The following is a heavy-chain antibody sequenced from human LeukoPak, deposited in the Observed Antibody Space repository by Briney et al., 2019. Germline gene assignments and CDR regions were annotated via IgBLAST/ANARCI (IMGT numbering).Heavy chain of an antibody. D-gene: IGHD4-23*01. V-gene: IGHV4-59*12. CDR3: ARDPGRWSFDDAFDI. Sequence: PSETLSLTCTVSGGSISSYYWSWIRQPPGKGLEWIGYIYHSGSTYYNPSLKSRVTISVDRSKNQFSLKLSSVTAADTAVYYCARDPGRWSFDDAFDIWGQGTMVTVSS. J-gene: IGHJ3*02. CDR2: IYHSGST. CDR1: GGSISSYY.